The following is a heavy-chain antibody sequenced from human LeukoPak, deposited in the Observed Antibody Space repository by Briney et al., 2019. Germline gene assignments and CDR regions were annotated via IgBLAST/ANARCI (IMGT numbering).Heavy chain of an antibody. CDR2: ISSSGSTI. D-gene: IGHD3-10*01. V-gene: IGHV3-48*03. CDR1: GFTFSSYE. CDR3: AREGYGSGSYYPTYYYGMDV. J-gene: IGHJ6*02. Sequence: TGGSLRLSCAASGFTFSSYEMNWVRQAPGKGLEWVSYISSSGSTIYYADSVKGRFTISRDNAKNSLYLQMNSLRAEDTAVYYCAREGYGSGSYYPTYYYGMDVWGQGTTVTVSS.